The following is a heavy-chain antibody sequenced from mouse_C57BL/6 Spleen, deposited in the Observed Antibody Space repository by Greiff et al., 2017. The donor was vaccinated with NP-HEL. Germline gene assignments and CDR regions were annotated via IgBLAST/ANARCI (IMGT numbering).Heavy chain of an antibody. CDR1: GFTFSDAW. V-gene: IGHV6-6*01. D-gene: IGHD2-4*01. J-gene: IGHJ2*01. Sequence: DVMLVESGGGLVQPGGSMKLSCAASGFTFSDAWMDWVRQSPEKGLEWVAEIRNKANNHATYYAESVKGRFTISRDDSKSSVYLQMNSLRAEDTGIYDCTRGLYDYDNYFDYWGQGTTLTVAS. CDR3: TRGLYDYDNYFDY. CDR2: IRNKANNHAT.